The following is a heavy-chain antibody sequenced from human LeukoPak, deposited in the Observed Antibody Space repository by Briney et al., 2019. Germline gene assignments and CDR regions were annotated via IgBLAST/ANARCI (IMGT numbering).Heavy chain of an antibody. Sequence: ASVKVSCKASGYTFTSYGISWVRQAPGQGLEWMGWISAYNGNTNYAQKLQGRVTMTTDTSTSTAYMELRSLRSDDTAVYYCARVDLPFHYYDSSGYYYDYWGQGTLITVSS. V-gene: IGHV1-18*01. CDR3: ARVDLPFHYYDSSGYYYDY. CDR2: ISAYNGNT. J-gene: IGHJ4*02. CDR1: GYTFTSYG. D-gene: IGHD3-22*01.